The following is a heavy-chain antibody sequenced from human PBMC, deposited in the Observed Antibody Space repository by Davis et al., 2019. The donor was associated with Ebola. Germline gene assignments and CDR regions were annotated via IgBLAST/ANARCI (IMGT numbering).Heavy chain of an antibody. J-gene: IGHJ5*02. D-gene: IGHD3-10*01. CDR3: ARQGADRSGSYWQPKKGYNWFDP. Sequence: PSETLSLTCAVYGGSFSGYYWSWISQPPGKGLEWIGEINHSGSTNYNPSLKSRVTISVDTSKNQFSLKLSSVTAADTAVYYCARQGADRSGSYWQPKKGYNWFDPWGQGTLVTVSS. CDR2: INHSGST. CDR1: GGSFSGYY. V-gene: IGHV4-34*01.